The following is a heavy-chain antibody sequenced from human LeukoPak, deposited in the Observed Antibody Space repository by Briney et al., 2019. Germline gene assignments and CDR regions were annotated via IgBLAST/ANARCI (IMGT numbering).Heavy chain of an antibody. CDR2: ISDGGVT. V-gene: IGHV4-59*08. CDR1: GGSTSTYY. D-gene: IGHD1-26*01. J-gene: IGHJ4*02. CDR3: ARHVGTLDNFDY. Sequence: SETLSLTCNVSGGSTSTYYWSWIRQPPGKGLEWIGYISDGGVTSYNPSLKGRVTISVDSPKNRFSLRLTSLTAVDTALYYCARHVGTLDNFDYWGPGSLVTVSS.